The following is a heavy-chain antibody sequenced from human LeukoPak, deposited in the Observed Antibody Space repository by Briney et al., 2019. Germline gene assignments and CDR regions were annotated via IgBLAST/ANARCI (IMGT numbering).Heavy chain of an antibody. CDR2: ISYIGST. D-gene: IGHD4/OR15-4a*01. V-gene: IGHV4-59*11. CDR3: AREDPRTKVPEGMDV. CDR1: GDSMNSHY. Sequence: SETQSLTCTVSGDSMNSHYWSWIRQPPGKGLEWIGYISYIGSTNYNPSLKSRVTISVDTSKNQFSLKLSSVTAADTAVYYCAREDPRTKVPEGMDVWGQGTTVTVSS. J-gene: IGHJ6*02.